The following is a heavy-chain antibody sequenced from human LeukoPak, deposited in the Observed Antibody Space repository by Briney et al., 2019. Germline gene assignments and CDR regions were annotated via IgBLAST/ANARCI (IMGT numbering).Heavy chain of an antibody. D-gene: IGHD4-17*01. Sequence: GGSLRLSCAASGFTFSNYGMHWVRQAPGKGLEWVAVIWYDGSNGYYADSVKGRFTISRDNSKNTLYLQMNSLRAEDTAVYYCAKDASTVTLHADYWGQGTLVTVSS. V-gene: IGHV3-30*02. CDR3: AKDASTVTLHADY. CDR1: GFTFSNYG. CDR2: IWYDGSNG. J-gene: IGHJ4*02.